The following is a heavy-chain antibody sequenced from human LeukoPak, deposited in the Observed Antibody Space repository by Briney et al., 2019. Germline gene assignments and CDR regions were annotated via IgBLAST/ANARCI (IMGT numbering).Heavy chain of an antibody. V-gene: IGHV3-9*01. CDR3: AKGYSYGFYTAFDI. J-gene: IGHJ3*02. CDR2: ISWNSGSI. D-gene: IGHD5-18*01. CDR1: GFTFDDYA. Sequence: GGSLRLSCAASGFTFDDYAMHWVRQAPGKGLEWASGISWNSGSIGYADSVKGRFTISRDNAKNSLYLQMNSLRAEDTALYYCAKGYSYGFYTAFDIWGQGTMVTVSS.